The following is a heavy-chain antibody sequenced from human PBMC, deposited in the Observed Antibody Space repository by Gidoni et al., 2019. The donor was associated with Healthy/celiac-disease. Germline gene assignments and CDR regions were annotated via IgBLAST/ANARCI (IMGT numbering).Heavy chain of an antibody. Sequence: QVQLQESGPGLVKPSQTLSLTCTVSGCSFSSGDYYWRWIRQPPGKGLECIGYIYYSGSTDYNPSLKSRVTISVDTSKNQFSLKLSSVTAADTAVYYCARVQYSGSYSEFDCWGQGTLVTVSS. CDR1: GCSFSSGDYY. CDR3: ARVQYSGSYSEFDC. CDR2: IYYSGST. J-gene: IGHJ4*02. D-gene: IGHD1-26*01. V-gene: IGHV4-30-4*01.